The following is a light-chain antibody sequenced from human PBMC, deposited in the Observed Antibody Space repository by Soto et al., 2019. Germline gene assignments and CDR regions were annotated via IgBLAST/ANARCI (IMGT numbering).Light chain of an antibody. J-gene: IGKJ1*01. V-gene: IGKV1-5*03. CDR3: QHYNSYSEA. Sequence: DIQMTQSPSTLSGSVGDRVTITCRASQTISSWLDWYQQKPGKAPKLLIYKGSTLKSGVQSRFSGSGSGTEFTLTISSLQPDDFATYYCQHYNSYSEAFGQGTKVELK. CDR1: QTISSW. CDR2: KGS.